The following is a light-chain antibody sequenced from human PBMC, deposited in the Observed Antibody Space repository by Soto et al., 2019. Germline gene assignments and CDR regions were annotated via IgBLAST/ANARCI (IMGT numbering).Light chain of an antibody. CDR2: EGS. CDR1: SSDVGRYNL. Sequence: QSVLTQPASVSGSPGQSITISCTGTSSDVGRYNLVSWYQQHPGKAPKLMIFEGSNRPSGVSNRFSGSKSGNTASLTISGLQAEDEADYYCCSYAGSSTNYVFGIGNKVTVL. CDR3: CSYAGSSTNYV. V-gene: IGLV2-23*01. J-gene: IGLJ1*01.